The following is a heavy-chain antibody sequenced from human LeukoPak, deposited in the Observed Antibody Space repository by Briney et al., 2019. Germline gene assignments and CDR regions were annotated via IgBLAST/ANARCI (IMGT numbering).Heavy chain of an antibody. CDR1: GGSVSSGGYS. CDR3: ARGKTDIVIVAWFDP. CDR2: IYHSGST. D-gene: IGHD2/OR15-2a*01. J-gene: IGHJ5*02. V-gene: IGHV4-30-2*01. Sequence: SQTLSLTCAVSGGSVSSGGYSWSWIRQPPGRGLEWIGYIYHSGSTYYNPSLKTRVTISVDRSKNQFSLRLNSVTAADTAVYYRARGKTDIVIVAWFDPWGQGTLVTVSS.